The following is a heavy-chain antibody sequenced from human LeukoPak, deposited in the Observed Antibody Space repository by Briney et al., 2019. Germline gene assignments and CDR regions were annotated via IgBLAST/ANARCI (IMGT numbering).Heavy chain of an antibody. J-gene: IGHJ4*02. Sequence: SETLSLTCTVSSGSISPSYWSWLRQPPGKTLEWIGYVYYSGTTNYNPSLESRVTMSVDTSKNQFSLKLSSVTAADTAVYYCARDRVRGNSNPFFDYWGQGTLVTVSS. V-gene: IGHV4-59*01. CDR1: SGSISPSY. D-gene: IGHD4-11*01. CDR2: VYYSGTT. CDR3: ARDRVRGNSNPFFDY.